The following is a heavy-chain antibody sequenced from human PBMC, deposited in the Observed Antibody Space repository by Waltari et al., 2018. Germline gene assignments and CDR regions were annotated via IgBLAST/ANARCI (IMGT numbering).Heavy chain of an antibody. V-gene: IGHV1-58*01. J-gene: IGHJ4*01. CDR1: GFTFTSSA. D-gene: IGHD6-19*01. CDR3: AASSGSGWYDD. CDR2: MVVGIGNK. Sequence: QMQLVQSGPEVKKPGTSVKVSCKASGFTFTSSAVQWVRPARGQRLEWIGWMVVGIGNKNDGRRGRERVSMIRDMSTSTAYMELSNLRSEDTAVHYGAASSGSGWYDDWGHGTLVTVSS.